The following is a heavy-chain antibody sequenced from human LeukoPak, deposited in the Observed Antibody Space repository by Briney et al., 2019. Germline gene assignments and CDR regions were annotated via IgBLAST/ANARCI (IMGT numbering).Heavy chain of an antibody. Sequence: PGGSLRLSCAASRFTFSSYAMSWVRQAPGKGLEWVSAISGSGGTTYYADSVKGRFTISRDNSKNTLYLQMSSLRAEDTAVYYCARDSRSGSYYGDFDYWGQGTLVTVSS. CDR3: ARDSRSGSYYGDFDY. V-gene: IGHV3-23*01. CDR1: RFTFSSYA. D-gene: IGHD1-26*01. CDR2: ISGSGGTT. J-gene: IGHJ4*02.